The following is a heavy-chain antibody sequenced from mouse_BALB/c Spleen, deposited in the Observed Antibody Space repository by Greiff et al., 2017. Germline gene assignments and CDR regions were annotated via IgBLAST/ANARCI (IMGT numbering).Heavy chain of an antibody. CDR3: IAGDYVFAY. CDR2: IDPYDSDT. CDR1: GYTFTSYW. D-gene: IGHD2-4*01. Sequence: QVQLQQPGAELVRPGASVKLSCTASGYTFTSYWMNWVKQRPEPGLEWIGRIDPYDSDTHYTQKFKDKAILTVDNSSSTAYMQLSSPTSEDSAVYYGIAGDYVFAYWGQGTLVTVSA. J-gene: IGHJ3*01. V-gene: IGHV1-74*01.